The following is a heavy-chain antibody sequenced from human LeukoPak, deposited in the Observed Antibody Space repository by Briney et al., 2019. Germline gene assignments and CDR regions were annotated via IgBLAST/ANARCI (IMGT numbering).Heavy chain of an antibody. J-gene: IGHJ4*02. CDR1: GYTFTDYY. Sequence: ASVKVSCKVSGYTFTDYYMHWVQQAPGKGLEWMGLVDPEDGETIYAEKFQGRVTITADTSTDTAYMELSSLGSEDTAVCYCATGRTTGTTFYDYWGQGTLVTVSS. CDR3: ATGRTTGTTFYDY. CDR2: VDPEDGET. V-gene: IGHV1-69-2*01. D-gene: IGHD1-1*01.